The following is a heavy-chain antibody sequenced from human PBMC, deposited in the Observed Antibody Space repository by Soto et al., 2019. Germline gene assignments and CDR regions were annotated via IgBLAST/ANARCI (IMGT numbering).Heavy chain of an antibody. CDR1: GFTFSSYG. CDR3: ARDGGYSSSWLRGYYYYYGMDV. Sequence: QVQLVESGGGVVQPGRSLRLSCAASGFTFSSYGMHWVRQAPGKGLEWVAVIWYDGSNKYYADSVKGRFTISRDNSKNPLYLQMNSLRAEDTAVYYCARDGGYSSSWLRGYYYYYGMDVWGQGTTVTVSS. J-gene: IGHJ6*02. CDR2: IWYDGSNK. D-gene: IGHD6-13*01. V-gene: IGHV3-33*01.